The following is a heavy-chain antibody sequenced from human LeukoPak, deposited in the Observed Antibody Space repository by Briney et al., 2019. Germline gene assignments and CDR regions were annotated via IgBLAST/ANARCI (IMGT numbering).Heavy chain of an antibody. CDR3: ARASSSLGYCSSTSCPFDP. J-gene: IGHJ5*02. D-gene: IGHD2-2*01. V-gene: IGHV1-24*01. Sequence: ASVKVSCKVSGYTLTELSMHWVRQAPGKGLEWMGGFDPEDGETIYAQKFQGRVTMTEDTSTDTAYMELSSLRSEDTAVYYCARASSSLGYCSSTSCPFDPWGQGTLVTVSS. CDR2: FDPEDGET. CDR1: GYTLTELS.